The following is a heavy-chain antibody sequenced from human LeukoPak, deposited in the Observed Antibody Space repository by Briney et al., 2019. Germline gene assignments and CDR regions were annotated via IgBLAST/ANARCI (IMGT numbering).Heavy chain of an antibody. CDR3: AKPSKLARTQREKGWGFYSD. V-gene: IGHV3-23*01. J-gene: IGHJ4*02. CDR2: ISGSGGST. CDR1: GYTFSDYR. D-gene: IGHD2-15*01. Sequence: GGSLRLSCAASGYTFSDYRMNWVRQAPGKGLEWVSAISGSGGSTYYADSAKGRFTISGDNSKNTLYLQMNSLRAEDTAVYYCAKPSKLARTQREKGWGFYSDWGQGTLVTVSS.